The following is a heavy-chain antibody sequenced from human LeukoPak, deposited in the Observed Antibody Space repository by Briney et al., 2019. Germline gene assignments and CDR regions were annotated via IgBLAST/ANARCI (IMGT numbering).Heavy chain of an antibody. D-gene: IGHD3-22*01. V-gene: IGHV4-59*01. CDR3: ACLTTADAFDI. Sequence: SETLSLTCSVSGGAISIYYWSWIRQPPGKGLEWIGYIYNSGSTNYNPSLKSRVTISVDTSKNQFSLKLSSVTAADTAVYYCACLTTADAFDIWGQGTKVTVSS. CDR2: IYNSGST. CDR1: GGAISIYY. J-gene: IGHJ3*02.